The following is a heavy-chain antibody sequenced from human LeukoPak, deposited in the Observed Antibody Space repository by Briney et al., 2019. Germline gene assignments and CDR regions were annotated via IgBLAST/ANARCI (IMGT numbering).Heavy chain of an antibody. J-gene: IGHJ5*02. V-gene: IGHV4-34*01. Sequence: SETLSLTCAVYGGSFSGYYWSWLRQPPGNGLEWLGEINHSGSTDHNPSLKSRDTISVDTSKNQFSLKLSSVTAADTAVYYCGYGSSSRPIAFDPWGQGTLVTVSS. D-gene: IGHD6-13*01. CDR3: GYGSSSRPIAFDP. CDR1: GGSFSGYY. CDR2: INHSGST.